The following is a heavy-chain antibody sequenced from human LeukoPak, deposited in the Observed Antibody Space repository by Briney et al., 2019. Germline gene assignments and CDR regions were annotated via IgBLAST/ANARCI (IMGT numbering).Heavy chain of an antibody. D-gene: IGHD5-12*01. Sequence: GGSLRLSCAASGITFSSYWMHWVRQAPGKGLVWVSRINNDGSSTTYADSVKGRFTISRDNAKNTVYLQMNGLRAEETGVYYCARVGGYDYFDYWGQGTLVTVSS. V-gene: IGHV3-74*01. J-gene: IGHJ4*02. CDR3: ARVGGYDYFDY. CDR1: GITFSSYW. CDR2: INNDGSST.